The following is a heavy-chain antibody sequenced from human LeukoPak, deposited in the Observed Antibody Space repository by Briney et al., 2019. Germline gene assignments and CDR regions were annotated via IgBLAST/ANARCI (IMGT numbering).Heavy chain of an antibody. CDR1: GFTISSYA. Sequence: PGGSLRLSCAASGFTISSYAMHWVRQAPGKGLEWVAVISYDGSNKYYADSVKGRFTISRDNSKNTLYLQMNSLRAEDTAVYYCARVYSSSYYYYYYYMDVWGKGTTVTVSS. V-gene: IGHV3-30*01. J-gene: IGHJ6*03. CDR3: ARVYSSSYYYYYYYMDV. CDR2: ISYDGSNK. D-gene: IGHD6-6*01.